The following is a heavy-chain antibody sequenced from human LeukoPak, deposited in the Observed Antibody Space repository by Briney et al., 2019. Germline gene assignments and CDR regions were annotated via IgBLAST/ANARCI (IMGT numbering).Heavy chain of an antibody. D-gene: IGHD3-16*01. Sequence: ASVKVSCKASGYTFTDYFMHWVRRAPGQGLEWMGWINPNSGGTNYAQKFQGRVTMTRDTSISTAYLELSRLTSDDTAVYYCARGGLPIYYYYMDVWGKGTTVTISS. V-gene: IGHV1-2*02. CDR1: GYTFTDYF. J-gene: IGHJ6*03. CDR2: INPNSGGT. CDR3: ARGGLPIYYYYMDV.